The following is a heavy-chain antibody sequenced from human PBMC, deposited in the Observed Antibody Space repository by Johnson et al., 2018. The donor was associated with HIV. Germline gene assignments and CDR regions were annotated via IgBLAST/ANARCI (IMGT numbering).Heavy chain of an antibody. D-gene: IGHD2-2*01. Sequence: QVQLVESGGGLVKPGGSLRLSCAAPGLTFSDYYMTWIRQAPGKGLEWVSYISSSGSTMYYADSVKGRFTISRDNAKNSLYLQMNSLRAEDTAVYYCARNGLIPAAKGVAFDIWGHGQRSPSLQ. V-gene: IGHV3-11*01. CDR1: GLTFSDYY. J-gene: IGHJ3*02. CDR3: ARNGLIPAAKGVAFDI. CDR2: ISSSGSTM.